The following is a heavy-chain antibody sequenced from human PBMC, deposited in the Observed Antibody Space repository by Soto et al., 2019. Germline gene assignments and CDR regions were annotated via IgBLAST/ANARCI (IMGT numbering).Heavy chain of an antibody. CDR3: ARVRALVGATKGGWFDP. D-gene: IGHD1-26*01. Sequence: AAVKVSCKASGYTFTSYGISWVRQAPGQGLEWMGWISAYNGNTNYAQKLQGRVTMTTDTSTSTAYMELRSLRSDDTAVYYCARVRALVGATKGGWFDPWGQGTMVTVSS. CDR1: GYTFTSYG. CDR2: ISAYNGNT. V-gene: IGHV1-18*01. J-gene: IGHJ5*02.